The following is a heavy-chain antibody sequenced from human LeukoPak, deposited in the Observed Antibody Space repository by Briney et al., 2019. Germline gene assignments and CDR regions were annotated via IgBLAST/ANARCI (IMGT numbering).Heavy chain of an antibody. CDR2: IYYSGST. D-gene: IGHD4-17*01. V-gene: IGHV4-39*02. CDR1: GGSISSSSYY. CDR3: ARDRGYGDYLNYFDY. Sequence: PSETLSLTCTVSGGSISSSSYYWGWIRQPPGKGLEWIGSIYYSGSTYYNPSLKSRVTISVDTSKNQFSLKLSSVTAADTAVYYCARDRGYGDYLNYFDYWGQGTLVTVSS. J-gene: IGHJ4*02.